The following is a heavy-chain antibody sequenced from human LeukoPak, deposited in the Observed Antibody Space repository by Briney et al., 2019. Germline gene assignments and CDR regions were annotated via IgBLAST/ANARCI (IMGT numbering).Heavy chain of an antibody. V-gene: IGHV7-4-1*02. CDR3: ARDTLIHSWHFSPPLRHHGMDV. CDR1: GYTFTSYA. D-gene: IGHD3-3*02. J-gene: IGHJ6*02. Sequence: ASVKVSCKASGYTFTSYAMNWVRQAPGQGLEWMGWINTNTGNPTYAQGFTGRFVFSLDTSVSTAYLQISRLKAEDTAVYYCARDTLIHSWHFSPPLRHHGMDVWGQGTTVTVSS. CDR2: INTNTGNP.